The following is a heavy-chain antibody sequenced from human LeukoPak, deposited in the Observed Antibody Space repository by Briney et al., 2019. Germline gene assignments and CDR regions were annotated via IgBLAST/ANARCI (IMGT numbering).Heavy chain of an antibody. CDR2: MKADGTEK. CDR3: SKGGHVDY. Sequence: GGALRLSCAASGFPFSTYWMTWVRQTPEKGLEWVANMKADGTEKHYLNSVEGRFTISRDNAQNSLYLQMNSLSAEDTGVYYCSKGGHVDYCGPGTLVTVSS. V-gene: IGHV3-7*01. J-gene: IGHJ4*02. CDR1: GFPFSTYW. D-gene: IGHD1-26*01.